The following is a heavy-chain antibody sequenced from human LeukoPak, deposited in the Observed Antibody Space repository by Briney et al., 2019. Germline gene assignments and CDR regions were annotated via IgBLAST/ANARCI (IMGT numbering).Heavy chain of an antibody. D-gene: IGHD5-12*01. Sequence: PSETLSLTCTVSGGSISSSSYYWGWIRQPPGKGLEWIGSIYYSGSTYYNPSLKSRVTISVDTSKNQFSLKLRSVTAADTAVYYCARLYSGYEHMGDYWGQGTLVTVSS. J-gene: IGHJ4*02. V-gene: IGHV4-39*07. CDR2: IYYSGST. CDR3: ARLYSGYEHMGDY. CDR1: GGSISSSSYY.